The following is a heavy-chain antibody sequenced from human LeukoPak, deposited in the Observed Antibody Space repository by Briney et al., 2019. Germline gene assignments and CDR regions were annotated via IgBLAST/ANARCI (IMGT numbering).Heavy chain of an antibody. J-gene: IGHJ6*03. CDR2: IKSKTDGGTT. D-gene: IGHD2-2*01. CDR1: GFTFSNAW. Sequence: PGGSLRLSCAASGFTFSNAWMSWVRQAPGKGLEWVGRIKSKTDGGTTDYAAPVKGRFTISRDDSKNTLYLQMNSLKTEETAVYYCTTDLLPDCSSNSCYYYYYMDVWGKGTTVTVSS. CDR3: TTDLLPDCSSNSCYYYYYMDV. V-gene: IGHV3-15*01.